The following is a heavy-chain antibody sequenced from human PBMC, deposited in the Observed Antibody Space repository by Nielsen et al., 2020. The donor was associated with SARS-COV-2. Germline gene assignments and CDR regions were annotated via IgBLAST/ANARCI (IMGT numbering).Heavy chain of an antibody. J-gene: IGHJ6*02. CDR1: GYTFTSYY. CDR2: IIPIFGTA. D-gene: IGHD2-15*01. Sequence: SVQVSCKTSGYTFTSYYMHWVRQAPGQGLEWMGGIIPIFGTANYAQKFQGRVTITADESTSTAYMELSSLRSEDTAVYYCAKIPLPQHPVYYYGMDVWGQGTTVTVSS. CDR3: AKIPLPQHPVYYYGMDV. V-gene: IGHV1-69*13.